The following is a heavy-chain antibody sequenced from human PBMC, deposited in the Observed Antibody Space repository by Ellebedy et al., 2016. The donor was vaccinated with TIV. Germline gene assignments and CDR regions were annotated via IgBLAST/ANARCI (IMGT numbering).Heavy chain of an antibody. CDR3: ATYNWNDFSFDY. V-gene: IGHV3-11*06. Sequence: PGGSLRLSCAASGFTFSDYYMSWIRQAPGKGLEWVSYISSSSSYTNYADSVKGRFPISRDNAKNSLYLQMNSLRAEDTAVYYCATYNWNDFSFDYWGQGTLVTVSS. D-gene: IGHD1-20*01. CDR2: ISSSSSYT. J-gene: IGHJ4*02. CDR1: GFTFSDYY.